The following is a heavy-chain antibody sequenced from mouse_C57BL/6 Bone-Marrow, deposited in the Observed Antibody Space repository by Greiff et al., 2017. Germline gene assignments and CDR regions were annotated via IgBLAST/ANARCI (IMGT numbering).Heavy chain of an antibody. V-gene: IGHV1-61*01. J-gene: IGHJ3*01. D-gene: IGHD1-1*01. Sequence: QVQLQQPGAELVRPGSSVKLSCKASGYTFTSYWMDWVKQRPGQGLEWIGNIYPSDSETHYNQKFKDKATLTVDKSSSTAYMQLSSLTSEDSAVYYWAREGDYYGSSLFAYWGQGTLVTVSA. CDR3: AREGDYYGSSLFAY. CDR1: GYTFTSYW. CDR2: IYPSDSET.